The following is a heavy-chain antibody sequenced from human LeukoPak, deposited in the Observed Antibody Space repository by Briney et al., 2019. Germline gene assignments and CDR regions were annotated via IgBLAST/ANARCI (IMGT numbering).Heavy chain of an antibody. CDR3: SRDPLAASSSPLH. CDR1: GFTFSSYA. D-gene: IGHD6-13*01. Sequence: GGSLRLSCAASGFTFSSYAMSWVRQAPGEGLEWVSYISSSSSTTYYADSVKGRFTISRDNAKNSLYLQKNSLRGEDTAVYYCSRDPLAASSSPLHWGQGTLVTVSS. J-gene: IGHJ4*02. CDR2: ISSSSSTT. V-gene: IGHV3-48*04.